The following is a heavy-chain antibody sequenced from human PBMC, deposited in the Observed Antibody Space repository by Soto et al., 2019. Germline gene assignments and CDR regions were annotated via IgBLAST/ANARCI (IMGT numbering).Heavy chain of an antibody. Sequence: QVQLVQSGAEVKKPGASVKVSCKASGYTFTSHAMHWVRQAPGQRLEWMGWINAGNGNTKYSKKFQGRVTITRDTSASTAYMELSSLRSEDTAVYYCARVGAGIVGGMDVWGQGTTVTVSS. CDR3: ARVGAGIVGGMDV. J-gene: IGHJ6*02. CDR1: GYTFTSHA. D-gene: IGHD2-15*01. V-gene: IGHV1-3*01. CDR2: INAGNGNT.